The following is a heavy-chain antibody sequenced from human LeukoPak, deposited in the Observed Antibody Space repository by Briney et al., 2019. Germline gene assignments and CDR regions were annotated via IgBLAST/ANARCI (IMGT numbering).Heavy chain of an antibody. D-gene: IGHD1-7*01. V-gene: IGHV1-18*01. J-gene: IGHJ5*02. Sequence: ASVKVSCKASGYTFTSYGISWVRQAPGQGLEWMGRISAYNGNTNYAQKLQGRVTMTTDTSTSTAYMELRSLRSDDTAVYYCARKILGWNYGWFDPWGQGTLVTVSS. CDR1: GYTFTSYG. CDR2: ISAYNGNT. CDR3: ARKILGWNYGWFDP.